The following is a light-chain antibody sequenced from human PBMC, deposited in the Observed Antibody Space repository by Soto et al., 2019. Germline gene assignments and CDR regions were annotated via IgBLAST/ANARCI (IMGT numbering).Light chain of an antibody. J-gene: IGLJ2*01. CDR1: SSNIGGNY. Sequence: QSGLTQSPSASGTPGQRVTISCSGSSSNIGGNYVYWYQQLPGRAPKLLICRNSQRPSGVPDRFSGSKSGTSASLAISGLRSEDEADYYCAAWDDSLSGVIFGGGTKLTVL. CDR3: AAWDDSLSGVI. CDR2: RNS. V-gene: IGLV1-47*01.